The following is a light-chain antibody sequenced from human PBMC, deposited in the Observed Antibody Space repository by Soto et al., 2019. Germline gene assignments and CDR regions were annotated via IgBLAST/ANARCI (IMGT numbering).Light chain of an antibody. CDR3: QQYGSSPHT. Sequence: EIVLTQSPGTLSLSPGERATLSCRASQSVSSSYLAWYQQKPGQAPSLLIYGASSRATGIPDRFSGRGSGTDFTLTISRLEPEDFAVYYCQQYGSSPHTFGGGTKVEIK. V-gene: IGKV3-20*01. CDR2: GAS. CDR1: QSVSSSY. J-gene: IGKJ4*01.